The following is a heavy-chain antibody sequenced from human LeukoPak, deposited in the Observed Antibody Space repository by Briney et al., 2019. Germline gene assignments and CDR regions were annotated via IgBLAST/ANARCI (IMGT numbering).Heavy chain of an antibody. CDR3: ASALLRGWFDP. D-gene: IGHD1-26*01. Sequence: SETLSLTCAVYGGSFSGYYWSWIRQPPGKGREWIGEINHSGSTNYNPSLKSRVTILVDTSKNQFSLKLSSVTAADTAVYYCASALLRGWFDPWGQGTLVTVSS. CDR1: GGSFSGYY. J-gene: IGHJ5*02. V-gene: IGHV4-34*01. CDR2: INHSGST.